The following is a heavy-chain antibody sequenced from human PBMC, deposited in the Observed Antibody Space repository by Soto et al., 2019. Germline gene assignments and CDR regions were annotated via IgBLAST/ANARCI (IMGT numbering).Heavy chain of an antibody. J-gene: IGHJ4*02. CDR2: IYYSGST. Sequence: SETLSLTCTVSGGSISSGGYYWSWIRQHPGKGLEWIGYIYYSGSTYYNPSLKSRVTISVDTSKTQFSLKLSSVTAADTAVYYCARDRAGYCSSTSCYVATHFDYWGQGTLVTVSS. V-gene: IGHV4-31*03. CDR3: ARDRAGYCSSTSCYVATHFDY. CDR1: GGSISSGGYY. D-gene: IGHD2-2*01.